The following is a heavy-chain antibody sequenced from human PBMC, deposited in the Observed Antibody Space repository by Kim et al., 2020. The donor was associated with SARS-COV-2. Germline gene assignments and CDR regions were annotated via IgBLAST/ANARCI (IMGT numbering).Heavy chain of an antibody. J-gene: IGHJ6*02. D-gene: IGHD3-9*01. CDR1: GFTFSSYA. Sequence: GGSLRLSCAASGFTFSSYAMHWVRQAPGKGLEWVAVISYDGSNKYYADSVKGRFTISRDNSKNTLYLQMNSLRAEDTAVYYCATLDWDGMDVWGQGTTVTVSS. CDR2: ISYDGSNK. V-gene: IGHV3-30-3*01. CDR3: ATLDWDGMDV.